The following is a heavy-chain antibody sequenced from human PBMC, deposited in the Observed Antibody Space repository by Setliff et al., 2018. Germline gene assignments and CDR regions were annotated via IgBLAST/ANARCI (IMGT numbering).Heavy chain of an antibody. CDR3: AKGXXXXGPVWYFDY. V-gene: IGHV3-30*02. CDR1: DFTFSSYG. D-gene: IGHD3-16*01. CDR2: IRWGGTRK. Sequence: PGGSLRLSCAASDFTFSSYGMHWVRQAPGKGLEWVAFIRWGGTRKDYADSVKGRFSISRDNSKNTLYLQMNSLRAEDTAVYYCAKGXXXXGPVWYFDYWGPXXLVTVSS. J-gene: IGHJ4*02.